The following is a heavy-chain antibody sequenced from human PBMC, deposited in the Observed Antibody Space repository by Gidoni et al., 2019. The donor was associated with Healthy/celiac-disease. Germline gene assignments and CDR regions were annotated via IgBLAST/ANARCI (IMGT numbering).Heavy chain of an antibody. CDR3: ARVYYGDYETKFDY. V-gene: IGHV4-39*01. Sequence: QLQLQESGPGLVKPSETLSLTCPVSGGSISSSSYYWGWLRQPPGKGLEWIGSINYSGSTYYNPSLKSRVTISVDTSKNQFSLKLSSVTAADTAVYYCARVYYGDYETKFDYWGQGTLVTVSS. D-gene: IGHD4-17*01. CDR1: GGSISSSSYY. J-gene: IGHJ4*02. CDR2: INYSGST.